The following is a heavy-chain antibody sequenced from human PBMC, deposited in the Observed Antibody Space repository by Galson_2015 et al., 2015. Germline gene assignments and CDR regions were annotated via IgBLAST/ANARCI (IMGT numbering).Heavy chain of an antibody. CDR3: ARAIVGDAFDI. D-gene: IGHD2-21*01. Sequence: SLRLSCAASGFTFSSYEMNWVRQAPGKGLEWVSYISSSGSTIYYADSAKGRFTISRDNAKNSLYLQMNSLRAEDTAVYYCARAIVGDAFDIWGQGTMVTVSS. CDR1: GFTFSSYE. J-gene: IGHJ3*02. CDR2: ISSSGSTI. V-gene: IGHV3-48*03.